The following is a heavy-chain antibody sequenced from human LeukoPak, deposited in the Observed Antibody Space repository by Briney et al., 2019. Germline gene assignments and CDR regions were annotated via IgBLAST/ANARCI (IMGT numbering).Heavy chain of an antibody. D-gene: IGHD6-6*01. V-gene: IGHV3-66*01. CDR2: IYSGGST. CDR1: GSTVISNY. Sequence: GGSLRLSCAASGSTVISNYMSLVRQSARRGLEWVSVIYSGGSTYYADSVKGRFTISRDNSKNTLYLQMNSLSAEDTGVYYCARFYSNSSKTAFDYWGQGTLVTVSS. J-gene: IGHJ4*02. CDR3: ARFYSNSSKTAFDY.